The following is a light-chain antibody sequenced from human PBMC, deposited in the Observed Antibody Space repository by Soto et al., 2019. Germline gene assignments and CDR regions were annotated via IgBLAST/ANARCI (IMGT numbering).Light chain of an antibody. V-gene: IGKV3-20*01. CDR2: DAS. CDR1: QSISSSY. CDR3: QQYGNSPQT. J-gene: IGKJ2*01. Sequence: ETVLTQSPGTLSLSPGERATLSCRASQSISSSYLAWYQQKPGQAPRLLIYDASNRATGIPDRFSGGGSGTDFTLTISRLELEDFAVYYCQQYGNSPQTFGQGTKLEIK.